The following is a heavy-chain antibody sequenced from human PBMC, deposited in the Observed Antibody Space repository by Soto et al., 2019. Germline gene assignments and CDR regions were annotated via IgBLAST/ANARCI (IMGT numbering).Heavy chain of an antibody. CDR1: EFTFSTYS. J-gene: IGHJ3*02. CDR2: ISSTTSYI. D-gene: IGHD5-12*01. Sequence: EVLLVESGGGLVKPEGSLRLSCAASEFTFSTYSMNWVRQAPGKGLEWVSSISSTTSYIYYADSVKGRFTISRDNAKNSLYLQMNSLRAEDTAVYYCARAQGSGYPGDGAFDIWGQGTIVTVSS. V-gene: IGHV3-21*01. CDR3: ARAQGSGYPGDGAFDI.